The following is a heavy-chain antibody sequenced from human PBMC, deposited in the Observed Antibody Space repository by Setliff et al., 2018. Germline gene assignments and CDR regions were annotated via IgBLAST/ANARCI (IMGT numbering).Heavy chain of an antibody. J-gene: IGHJ4*02. CDR3: ARGRNVAARLLDS. Sequence: SETLSLTCAAYGGTFSDYYWTWIRQSPGKGLEWIGEINHSGSTNYNPSLKSRVTISVDTSKNQFSLKLDSVTAADTAVYFCARGRNVAARLLDSWGQGTLVTVSS. CDR1: GGTFSDYY. CDR2: INHSGST. D-gene: IGHD6-6*01. V-gene: IGHV4-34*01.